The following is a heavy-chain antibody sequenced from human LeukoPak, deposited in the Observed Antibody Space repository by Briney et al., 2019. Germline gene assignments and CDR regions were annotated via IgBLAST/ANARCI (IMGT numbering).Heavy chain of an antibody. CDR1: GYTFTGYY. D-gene: IGHD2-15*01. CDR3: ASSYCSGGSCHDWFDP. V-gene: IGHV1-2*02. J-gene: IGHJ5*02. CDR2: INPNSGCT. Sequence: GASVKVSCKASGYTFTGYYMHWVRQAPGQGLEWMGWINPNSGCTNYAQKFQGRVTMTRDTSISTAYMELSRLRSDDTAVYYCASSYCSGGSCHDWFDPWGQGTLVTVSS.